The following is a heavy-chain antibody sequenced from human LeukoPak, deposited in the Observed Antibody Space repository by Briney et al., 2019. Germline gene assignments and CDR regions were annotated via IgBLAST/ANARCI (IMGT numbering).Heavy chain of an antibody. CDR3: ARDLVVVPAAHYYYYYGMDV. CDR1: GFTFSSYW. Sequence: GGSLRLSCAASGFTFSSYWMSWVRQAPGKGLEWVANIKRDGSEKYYVDSVKGRFTISRDNAKNSLYLQMNSLRAEDTAVYYCARDLVVVPAAHYYYYYGMDVWGKGTTVTVSS. J-gene: IGHJ6*04. D-gene: IGHD2-2*01. CDR2: IKRDGSEK. V-gene: IGHV3-7*03.